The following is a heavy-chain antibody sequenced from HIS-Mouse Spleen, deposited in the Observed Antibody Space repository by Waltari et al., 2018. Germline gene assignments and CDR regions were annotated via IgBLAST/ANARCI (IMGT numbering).Heavy chain of an antibody. J-gene: IGHJ4*02. V-gene: IGHV1-2*02. CDR1: GYTFTGYY. CDR2: INPNRGGT. Sequence: QVQLVQSGAEVKKPGASVKVSCKASGYTFTGYYMHWVRQAPGQGLGWMGWINPNRGGTNYAQKVQGRVTMTRDTSISTAYMELSRLRSDDTAVYYCARGITGTTGSWGQGTLVTVSS. D-gene: IGHD1-20*01. CDR3: ARGITGTTGS.